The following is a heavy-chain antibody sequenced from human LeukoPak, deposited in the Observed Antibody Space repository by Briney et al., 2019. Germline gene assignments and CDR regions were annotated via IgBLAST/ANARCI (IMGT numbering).Heavy chain of an antibody. CDR3: ARVPRLNPAPWLRKDYAFDI. CDR1: GGSISSYY. CDR2: IYYSGST. D-gene: IGHD5-12*01. J-gene: IGHJ3*02. Sequence: SETLFLTCDVSGGSISSYYWTWIRQPPGKGLEWIGYIYYSGSTNYNPSLKSRVTISVDTTKNQFSLKLTSVTAADTAVYYCARVPRLNPAPWLRKDYAFDIWGQGTMVTVSS. V-gene: IGHV4-59*01.